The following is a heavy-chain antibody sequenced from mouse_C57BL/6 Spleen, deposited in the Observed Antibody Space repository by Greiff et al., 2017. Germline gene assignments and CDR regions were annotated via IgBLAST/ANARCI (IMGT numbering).Heavy chain of an antibody. CDR1: GYTFTSYW. CDR3: ARPTTVVALDEMDY. V-gene: IGHV1-72*01. CDR2: IDPNSGGT. Sequence: QVQLQQPGAELVKPGASVKLSCKASGYTFTSYWMHWVKQRPGRGLEWIGRIDPNSGGTKYNEKFKSKATLTVDKPSSTAYMQRSSLTSEDSAVYYCARPTTVVALDEMDYWGQGTSVTVSS. D-gene: IGHD1-1*01. J-gene: IGHJ4*01.